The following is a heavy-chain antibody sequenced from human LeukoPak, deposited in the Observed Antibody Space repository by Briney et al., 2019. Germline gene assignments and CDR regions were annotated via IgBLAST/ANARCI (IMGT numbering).Heavy chain of an antibody. CDR1: GFSVSSNY. CDR3: ARDFGIAVGDAFDI. D-gene: IGHD6-19*01. J-gene: IGHJ3*02. V-gene: IGHV3-66*01. CDR2: TYSGGST. Sequence: GGSLRLSCAASGFSVSSNYMSWVRQAPGKGLEWVSVTYSGGSTYYADSVKGRFTISRDNSKNTLYLQMNSLRAEDTAVYYCARDFGIAVGDAFDIWGQGTMVTVSS.